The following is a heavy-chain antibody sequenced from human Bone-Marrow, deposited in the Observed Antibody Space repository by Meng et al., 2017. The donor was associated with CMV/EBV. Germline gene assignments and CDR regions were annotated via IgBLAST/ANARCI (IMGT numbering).Heavy chain of an antibody. D-gene: IGHD6-6*01. CDR2: IYYSGST. CDR3: ARDEQLVNSVYYYYYGMDV. J-gene: IGHJ6*02. Sequence: SEPLSLTCTVSGGSISSYYWSWIRQPPGKGLEWIGYIYYSGSTNYNPSLKSRVTISVDTSKNQFSLKLSSVTAADTAVYYCARDEQLVNSVYYYYYGMDVWGQGTTVTVSS. V-gene: IGHV4-59*01. CDR1: GGSISSYY.